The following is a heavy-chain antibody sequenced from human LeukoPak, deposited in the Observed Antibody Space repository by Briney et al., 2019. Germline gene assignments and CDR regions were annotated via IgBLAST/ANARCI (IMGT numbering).Heavy chain of an antibody. CDR1: GGSISSSSYY. V-gene: IGHV4-39*07. CDR3: ARANWGFDY. Sequence: SETLSLTCTVSGGSISSSSYYWGWIRQPPGKGLEWIGSIYYSGSTYYNPSLKSRVTISVDTSKNQFSLKLSSVTAADTAVYYCARANWGFDYWGQGTLVTVSS. D-gene: IGHD7-27*01. CDR2: IYYSGST. J-gene: IGHJ4*02.